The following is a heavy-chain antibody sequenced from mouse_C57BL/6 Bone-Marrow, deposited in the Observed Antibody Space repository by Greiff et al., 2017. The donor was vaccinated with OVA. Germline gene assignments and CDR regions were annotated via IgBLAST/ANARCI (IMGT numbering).Heavy chain of an antibody. V-gene: IGHV1-61*01. CDR2: IYPSDSET. CDR1: GYTFTSYW. D-gene: IGHD1-1*01. CDR3: ARWNYYYGSEAMDY. J-gene: IGHJ4*01. Sequence: QVQLQQSGAELVRPGSSVKLSCKASGYTFTSYWMDWVKQRPGQGLEWIGNIYPSDSETHSNQQFKVKATLTVDKSSSTAYMQLSSLTSEDSAVYYCARWNYYYGSEAMDYWGQGTSVTAAS.